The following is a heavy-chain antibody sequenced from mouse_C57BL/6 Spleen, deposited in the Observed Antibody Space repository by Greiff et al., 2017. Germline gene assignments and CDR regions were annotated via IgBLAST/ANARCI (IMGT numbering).Heavy chain of an antibody. D-gene: IGHD1-1*01. V-gene: IGHV14-1*01. CDR3: TTFYYGSSYLGY. CDR1: GFNIKDYY. CDR2: IDPEDGDT. Sequence: VQLQQSGAELVRPGASVKLSCTASGFNIKDYYMHWVKQRPEQGLEWIGRIDPEDGDTEYAPKFQGKATMTADTSSNTAYLQLSSLTSEDTAVYYCTTFYYGSSYLGYWGQGTTLTVSS. J-gene: IGHJ2*01.